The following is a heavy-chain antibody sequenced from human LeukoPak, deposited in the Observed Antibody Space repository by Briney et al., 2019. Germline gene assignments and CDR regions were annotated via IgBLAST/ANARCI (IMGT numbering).Heavy chain of an antibody. V-gene: IGHV4-59*01. CDR2: IYYSGST. CDR3: ARVEYSSGWYSRFDY. J-gene: IGHJ4*02. CDR1: GVSISSYY. D-gene: IGHD6-19*01. Sequence: SETLSLTCTVSGVSISSYYWSWIRQPPGKGLEWIGYIYYSGSTNYNPSLKSRVTISVDTSKNQFSLKLSSVTAADTAVYYCARVEYSSGWYSRFDYGGQGTLVTVSS.